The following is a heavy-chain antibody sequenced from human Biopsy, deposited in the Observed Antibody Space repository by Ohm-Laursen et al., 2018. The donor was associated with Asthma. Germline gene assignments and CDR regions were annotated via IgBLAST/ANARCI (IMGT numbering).Heavy chain of an antibody. CDR1: GASIKTDDHY. J-gene: IGHJ5*02. D-gene: IGHD6-19*01. Sequence: PSDTLSLTWAVSGASIKTDDHYWSWLRQPPGKGLEWFGFIHYSGSTSYNPSLKGGVTISVDTSKNQFSLKLSSVTAADTAVYYCARASVAASSNWFDPWGQGTLVTVSS. V-gene: IGHV4-30-4*02. CDR3: ARASVAASSNWFDP. CDR2: IHYSGST.